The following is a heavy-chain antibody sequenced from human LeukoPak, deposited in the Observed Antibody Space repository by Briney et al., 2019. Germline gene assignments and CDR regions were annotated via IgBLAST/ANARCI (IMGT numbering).Heavy chain of an antibody. Sequence: GGSLRLSCAASGFTFSSYAMTWVRQAPGKGLEWVANIKKDGREQYYGDSVKGRFTISRDNTKNSLYLQMNSLRAEDTAMYYCTTYYDSGPSKDGGGGTLVTVSS. CDR2: IKKDGREQ. J-gene: IGHJ4*02. CDR1: GFTFSSYA. CDR3: TTYYDSGPSKD. V-gene: IGHV3-7*05. D-gene: IGHD3-22*01.